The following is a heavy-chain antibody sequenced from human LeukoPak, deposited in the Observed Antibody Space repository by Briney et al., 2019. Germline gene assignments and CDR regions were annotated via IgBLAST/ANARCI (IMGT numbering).Heavy chain of an antibody. D-gene: IGHD6-19*01. Sequence: QSGGSLRLSCAASGFTVSSNYMSWVRQAPGKGLEWVSVIYSGGSTYYADSVKGRFTISRDNSKNTLYLQMNSLRAEDTAVYYCAKPGIAVADDAFDIWGQGTMVTVSS. J-gene: IGHJ3*02. CDR1: GFTVSSNY. V-gene: IGHV3-66*01. CDR2: IYSGGST. CDR3: AKPGIAVADDAFDI.